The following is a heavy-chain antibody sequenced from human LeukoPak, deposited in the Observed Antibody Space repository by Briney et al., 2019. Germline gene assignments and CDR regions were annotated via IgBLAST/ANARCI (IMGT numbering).Heavy chain of an antibody. CDR2: IYQSGST. CDR1: GGSISNYY. V-gene: IGHV4-59*01. Sequence: KPSETLSLTCTVSGGSISNYYWSWIRQPPGKGLEWIGYIYQSGSTDYNPSLKSRVTISVDTSKNQFSLKLSSVTAADTAMYYCVRDRELGYWGQGILVTVSP. J-gene: IGHJ4*02. CDR3: VRDRELGY. D-gene: IGHD3-16*01.